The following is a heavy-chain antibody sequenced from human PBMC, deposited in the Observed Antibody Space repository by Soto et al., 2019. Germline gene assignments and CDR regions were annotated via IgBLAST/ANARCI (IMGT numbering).Heavy chain of an antibody. CDR2: ISYDGSNK. Sequence: QVQLVESGGGVVQPGRSLRLSCAASGFTFSSYGMHWVRQAPGKGLEWVAVISYDGSNKYYADSVKGRFTISRDNSKNPLYLQMNSLRAEDTAVYYCAKEEVLLWFGGMDVWGQGTTFTVSS. CDR1: GFTFSSYG. D-gene: IGHD3-10*01. V-gene: IGHV3-30*18. J-gene: IGHJ6*02. CDR3: AKEEVLLWFGGMDV.